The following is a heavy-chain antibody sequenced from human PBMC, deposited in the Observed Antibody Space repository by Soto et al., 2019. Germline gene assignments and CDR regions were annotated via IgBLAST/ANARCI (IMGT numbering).Heavy chain of an antibody. CDR1: GGSISSSSYY. Sequence: PSETRSLTCTVSGGSISSSSYYWGWIRQPPGKGLEWIGSIYYSGSTYYSPSLKSRVTISVDTSKNQFSLKLSAVTAADTAVYYCARHASSSPRYYYYYGMDVWGQGTTVTVSS. CDR3: ARHASSSPRYYYYYGMDV. J-gene: IGHJ6*02. D-gene: IGHD6-6*01. V-gene: IGHV4-39*01. CDR2: IYYSGST.